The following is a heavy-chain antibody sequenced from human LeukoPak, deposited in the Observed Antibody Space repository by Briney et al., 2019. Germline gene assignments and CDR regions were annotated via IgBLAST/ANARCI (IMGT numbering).Heavy chain of an antibody. CDR2: IYYSGST. V-gene: IGHV4-59*01. Sequence: PSETLSLTCTVSGGSISSYYWSWIRQPPGKGLEWIGYIYYSGSTNCNPSLKSRVTISVDTSKNQFSLKLSSVTAADTAVYYCARDRGYYDSSGYNFDYWGQGTLVTVSS. D-gene: IGHD3-22*01. CDR1: GGSISSYY. J-gene: IGHJ4*02. CDR3: ARDRGYYDSSGYNFDY.